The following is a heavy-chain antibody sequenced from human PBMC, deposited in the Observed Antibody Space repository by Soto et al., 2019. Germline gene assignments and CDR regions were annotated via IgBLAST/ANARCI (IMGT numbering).Heavy chain of an antibody. V-gene: IGHV3-23*01. CDR1: GFTFSKYA. CDR2: ISGSGGST. CDR3: AKDQGSSWYEIDY. D-gene: IGHD6-13*01. Sequence: PGASLRLSSAASGFTFSKYAVTWVRQAPGKGLEWVSTISGSGGSTYYADSVKGRFTISRDNSKNTLYLQMNSLRAEDTAVYYCAKDQGSSWYEIDYWGQGT. J-gene: IGHJ4*02.